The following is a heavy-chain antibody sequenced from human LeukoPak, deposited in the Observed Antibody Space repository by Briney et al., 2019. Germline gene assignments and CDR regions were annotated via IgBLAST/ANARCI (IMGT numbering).Heavy chain of an antibody. Sequence: ASVKVSCTASGYTFRQYSISWVRQAPGKGFEWMGWVSPSHTTRVYAQDFQGRVTMTADTNTNTVSMELRSLRFDDTAVYFCARDYILPLETDNGDGFAIWGQGTVVTVSS. D-gene: IGHD3-3*02. V-gene: IGHV1-18*01. CDR3: ARDYILPLETDNGDGFAI. CDR1: GYTFRQYS. CDR2: VSPSHTTR. J-gene: IGHJ3*02.